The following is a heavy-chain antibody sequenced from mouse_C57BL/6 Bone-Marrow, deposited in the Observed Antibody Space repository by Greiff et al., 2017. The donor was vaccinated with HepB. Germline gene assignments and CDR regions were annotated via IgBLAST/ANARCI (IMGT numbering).Heavy chain of an antibody. J-gene: IGHJ4*01. CDR2: IDPENGDT. CDR3: TKSRYAMDY. Sequence: EVHLVESGAELVRPGASVKLSCTASGFNIKDDYMHWVKQRPEQGLEWIGWIDPENGDTEYASKFQGKATITADTSSNTAYLQLSSLTSEDTAVYYCTKSRYAMDYWGQGTSVTVSS. V-gene: IGHV14-4*01. CDR1: GFNIKDDY.